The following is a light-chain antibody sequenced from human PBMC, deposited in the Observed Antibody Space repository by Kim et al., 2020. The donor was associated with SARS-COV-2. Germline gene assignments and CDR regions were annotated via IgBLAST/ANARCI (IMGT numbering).Light chain of an antibody. V-gene: IGKV1-5*03. CDR2: KAS. CDR3: QQYNSYSYT. J-gene: IGKJ2*01. CDR1: QSISSW. Sequence: SASVGDRVTIPGRASQSISSWLAWYQQKPGKAPKLLIYKASSLESGGPSRFSGSGSGTEFTLTISSLQPDDFATYYCQQYNSYSYTFGQGTKLEI.